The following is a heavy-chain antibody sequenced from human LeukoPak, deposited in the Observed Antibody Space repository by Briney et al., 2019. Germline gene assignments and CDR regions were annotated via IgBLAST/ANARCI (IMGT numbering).Heavy chain of an antibody. CDR1: GGSISSYY. D-gene: IGHD3-10*01. V-gene: IGHV4-59*08. J-gene: IGHJ5*02. Sequence: SETLSLTCTVSGGSISSYYWSWIRQPPGKGLEWIGYIYYSGSTNYNPSLRSRVTISVDTSKNQFSLKLSSVTAADTAVYYCARHYGSGSYYWAYNWFDHWGQGTLVTVSS. CDR3: ARHYGSGSYYWAYNWFDH. CDR2: IYYSGST.